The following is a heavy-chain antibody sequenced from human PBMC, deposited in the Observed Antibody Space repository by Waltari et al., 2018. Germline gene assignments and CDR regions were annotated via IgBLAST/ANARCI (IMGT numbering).Heavy chain of an antibody. CDR3: AHRGIYSSSRPGWFDP. D-gene: IGHD6-13*01. CDR1: GFSLSTSGVG. J-gene: IGHJ5*02. Sequence: QITLKESGPTLVKPTQTLTLTCTFSGFSLSTSGVGVGWIRQPPGKALEWLALIYWNDDKRYSPSLKSRVTSTKDTSKTQVVLTLTNMDPVDTATYYCAHRGIYSSSRPGWFDPWGQGTLVTVSS. V-gene: IGHV2-5*01. CDR2: IYWNDDK.